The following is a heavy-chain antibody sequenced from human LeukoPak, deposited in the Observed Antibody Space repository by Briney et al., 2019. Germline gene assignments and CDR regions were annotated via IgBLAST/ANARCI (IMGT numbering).Heavy chain of an antibody. Sequence: ASVKVSCKASGYTFTSYDINWVRQATGQGLEWMGWMNPNSGNTGCAQKFQGRVTMTRNTSISTAYMELSSLRSEDTAVYYCARGKVLLWFGELFDSFGTYYYYGMDVWGQGTTVTVSS. V-gene: IGHV1-8*01. CDR2: MNPNSGNT. D-gene: IGHD3-10*01. CDR3: ARGKVLLWFGELFDSFGTYYYYGMDV. CDR1: GYTFTSYD. J-gene: IGHJ6*02.